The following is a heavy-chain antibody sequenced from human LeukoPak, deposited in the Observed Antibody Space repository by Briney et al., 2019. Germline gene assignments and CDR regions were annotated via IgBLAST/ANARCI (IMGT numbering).Heavy chain of an antibody. D-gene: IGHD1-26*01. Sequence: GGSLRLSCAASGWPFSDYYMSWTRQAPGKGVVWVSYISSSGSTIYYADPVKGRFTISRDNAKNSLYLQMNSLRAEDTAVYYCARVVEWEPYYFDYWGQGTLVTVSS. CDR3: ARVVEWEPYYFDY. CDR1: GWPFSDYY. CDR2: ISSSGSTI. V-gene: IGHV3-11*04. J-gene: IGHJ4*02.